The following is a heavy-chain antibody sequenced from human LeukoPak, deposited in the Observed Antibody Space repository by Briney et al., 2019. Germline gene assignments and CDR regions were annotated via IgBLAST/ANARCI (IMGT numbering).Heavy chain of an antibody. J-gene: IGHJ4*02. CDR3: AKPNDSSGHYQAT. CDR2: ISSGGGST. D-gene: IGHD3-22*01. V-gene: IGHV3-23*01. CDR1: GFTFISYA. Sequence: GGSLRLSCAAYGFTFISYAMSWVRQAPGKGLEWVSAISSGGGSTYYADSVKGRFTISRDNSKNTLYLQMNSLRAEDTAVYYCAKPNDSSGHYQATWGQGTLVTVSS.